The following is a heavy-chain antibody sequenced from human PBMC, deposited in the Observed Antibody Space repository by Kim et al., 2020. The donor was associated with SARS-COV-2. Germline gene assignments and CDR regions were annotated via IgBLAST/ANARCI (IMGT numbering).Heavy chain of an antibody. Sequence: GGSLRLSCAASGFTFSSYGMHWVRQAPGKGLEWVAVISYDGSNKYYADSVKGRFTISRDNSKNTLYLQMNSLRAEDTAVYYCAKVVGGSGSYYSDYWGQGTLVTVSS. D-gene: IGHD3-10*01. J-gene: IGHJ4*02. CDR3: AKVVGGSGSYYSDY. CDR1: GFTFSSYG. V-gene: IGHV3-30*18. CDR2: ISYDGSNK.